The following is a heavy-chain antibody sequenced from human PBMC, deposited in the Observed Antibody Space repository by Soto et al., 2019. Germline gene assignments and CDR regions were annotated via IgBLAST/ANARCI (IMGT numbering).Heavy chain of an antibody. J-gene: IGHJ6*02. CDR3: ARDRSTTEYYYYYYGMDV. CDR1: GGSISSGGYY. V-gene: IGHV4-31*03. Sequence: PSETLSLTCTVSGGSISSGGYYWSWIRQHPGKGLEWIGYIYYRGSTYYNPSLKSRVTISVDTSKNQFSLKLSSVTAADTAVYYCARDRSTTEYYYYYYGMDVWGQGTTVTVSS. D-gene: IGHD2-2*01. CDR2: IYYRGST.